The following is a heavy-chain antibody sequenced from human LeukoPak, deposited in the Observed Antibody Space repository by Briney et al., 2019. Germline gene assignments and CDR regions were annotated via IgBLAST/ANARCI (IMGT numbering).Heavy chain of an antibody. CDR1: GGSISSSNW. CDR2: IYHSGST. Sequence: PSETLSLTCAVSGGSISSSNWWSWVRQPPGKGLEWIGEIYHSGSTNYNPSLKSRVTISVDKSKNQFSLKLSSVTAADTAVYYCARTNESDYYYYYGMDVWGQGTTVTVSS. D-gene: IGHD1-1*01. V-gene: IGHV4-4*02. CDR3: ARTNESDYYYYYGMDV. J-gene: IGHJ6*02.